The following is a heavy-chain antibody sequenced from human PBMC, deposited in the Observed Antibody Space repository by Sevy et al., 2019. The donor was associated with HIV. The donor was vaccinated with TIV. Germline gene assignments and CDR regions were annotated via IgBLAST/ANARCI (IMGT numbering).Heavy chain of an antibody. V-gene: IGHV4-34*01. Sequence: SETLSLTCAVYGGSFSGYYWSWIRQPPGKGLEWIGEINHSGSTNYNPSLKSRVTISVDTSKNQFSLKLSSVTAADTAVYYCARAGRLGSGSYYFDYWGQGTLVTVSS. CDR2: INHSGST. CDR3: ARAGRLGSGSYYFDY. D-gene: IGHD3-10*01. CDR1: GGSFSGYY. J-gene: IGHJ4*02.